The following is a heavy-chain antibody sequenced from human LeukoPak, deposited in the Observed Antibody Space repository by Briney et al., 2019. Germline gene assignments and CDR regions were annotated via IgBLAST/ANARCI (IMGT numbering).Heavy chain of an antibody. CDR2: INAGNGNT. CDR1: GYTFTSYA. Sequence: GASVKVSCKASGYTFTSYAMHWVRQAPGQRLEWMGWINAGNGNTKYSQKFQGRVTITRDTSASTAYMELSSLRAEDTAVYYCARAGGSTVSHSDYWGQGTLVTVSS. CDR3: ARAGGSTVSHSDY. J-gene: IGHJ4*02. V-gene: IGHV1-3*01. D-gene: IGHD4-17*01.